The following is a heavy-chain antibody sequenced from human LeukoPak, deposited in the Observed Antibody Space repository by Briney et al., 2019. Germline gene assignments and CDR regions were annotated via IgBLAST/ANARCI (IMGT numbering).Heavy chain of an antibody. CDR2: MNPDCGNT. Sequence: ASVKVSCKASGYTFTSYNINWVRQATGQGLEWMGWMNPDCGNTGYAQKFQGRVTMTRNTSISTAYMELSSLRSEDTAVYYCARGLVSATGETGVDYWGQGTLVTVSS. CDR1: GYTFTSYN. CDR3: ARGLVSATGETGVDY. J-gene: IGHJ4*02. D-gene: IGHD5-24*01. V-gene: IGHV1-8*01.